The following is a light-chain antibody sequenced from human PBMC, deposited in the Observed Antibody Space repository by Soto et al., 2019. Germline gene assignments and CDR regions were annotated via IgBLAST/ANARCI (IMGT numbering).Light chain of an antibody. CDR1: QSVSSF. Sequence: EIVLTQSPATLSFSPGERATLSCRARQSVSSFLAWYQQKPGQAPRLLIYDASNRATGIPARFSGSGSGTVFPLTISSREPEDFAVYYCQQRSIWPPLTFGGGTKVEIK. CDR2: DAS. V-gene: IGKV3-11*01. CDR3: QQRSIWPPLT. J-gene: IGKJ4*01.